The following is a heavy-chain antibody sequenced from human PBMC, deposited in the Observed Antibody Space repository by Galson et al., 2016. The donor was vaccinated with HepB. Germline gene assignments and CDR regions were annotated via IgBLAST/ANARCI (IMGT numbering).Heavy chain of an antibody. Sequence: SLRLSCAASGFTFSDHYMDWVRQAPGSGLEWVGRIRNKRESFITFYAASVKGRFTISRDDSKSSLFLQMNSLKSEDTAMYCCARRFEYSGLDYWGQGTLVTVSS. V-gene: IGHV3-72*01. CDR2: IRNKRESFIT. D-gene: IGHD5-12*01. CDR3: ARRFEYSGLDY. CDR1: GFTFSDHY. J-gene: IGHJ4*02.